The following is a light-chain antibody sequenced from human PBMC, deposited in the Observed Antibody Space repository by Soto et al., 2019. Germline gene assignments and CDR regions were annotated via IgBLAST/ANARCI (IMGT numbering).Light chain of an antibody. J-gene: IGKJ2*01. CDR3: QQYNSYSMYT. Sequence: DIQMTQSPSTLSASVGDRDTITCRASQSISSWLAWYQQKPGKAPKLLIYKASNLQIGVPSRFSGSGSGTEFTLTISSLQPDDFATYYCQQYNSYSMYTFGQGTKLEIK. CDR1: QSISSW. V-gene: IGKV1-5*03. CDR2: KAS.